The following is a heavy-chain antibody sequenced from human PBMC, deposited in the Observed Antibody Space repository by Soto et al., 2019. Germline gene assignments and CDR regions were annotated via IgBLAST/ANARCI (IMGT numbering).Heavy chain of an antibody. CDR1: GGTFCSYA. CDR3: ARDPIDYEPSWDAFDI. J-gene: IGHJ3*02. D-gene: IGHD4-17*01. V-gene: IGHV1-69*01. Sequence: QVQLVQSGAEVKKPGSSVKVSCKASGGTFCSYAISWVRQAPGQGLEWMGGIIPIFGTANYAQKFQGRVTITADESTSTAYMELSSLRSEDTAVYYCARDPIDYEPSWDAFDIWGQGTMVTVSS. CDR2: IIPIFGTA.